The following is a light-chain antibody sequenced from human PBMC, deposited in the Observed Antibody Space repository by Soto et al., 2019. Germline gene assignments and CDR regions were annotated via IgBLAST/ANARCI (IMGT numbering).Light chain of an antibody. CDR3: SSFAGGGNPVL. J-gene: IGLJ2*01. Sequence: QSALTQPPSASGSLGQLVTISCTGTSSDVGGYNYVSWHQQHPGKAPKVMIYEVTKRPPGVPDRFSGSKSGNTASLTVSGLQAEDEADYYCSSFAGGGNPVLLGGGTKVTVL. CDR2: EVT. CDR1: SSDVGGYNY. V-gene: IGLV2-8*01.